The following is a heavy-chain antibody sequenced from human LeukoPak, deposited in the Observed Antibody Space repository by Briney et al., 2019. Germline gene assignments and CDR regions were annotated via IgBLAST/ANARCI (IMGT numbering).Heavy chain of an antibody. CDR1: GFTFSNYW. J-gene: IGHJ4*02. CDR3: VRLLDVDY. Sequence: GGSLRLSCAASGFTFSNYWMHWVRQAPGKGLVWVSRINNDGSTTNYAASVKGRSTISRDNAKNTLYLQMNSLRAEDTAVYYCVRLLDVDYWGQGTLVTVSS. D-gene: IGHD3-3*01. V-gene: IGHV3-74*01. CDR2: INNDGSTT.